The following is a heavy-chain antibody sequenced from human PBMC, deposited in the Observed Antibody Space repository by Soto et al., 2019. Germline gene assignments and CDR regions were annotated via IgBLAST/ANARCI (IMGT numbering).Heavy chain of an antibody. CDR3: ASIGPIPYCSGGSCTFFDP. J-gene: IGHJ5*02. Sequence: GGSLRLSCAASGFTFSSYSMNWVRQAPGKGLEWVSYISSSSSTIYYADSVKGRFTISRDNAKNSLYLQMNSLRAEDTAVYYCASIGPIPYCSGGSCTFFDPWGQGTLVTVSS. D-gene: IGHD2-15*01. CDR1: GFTFSSYS. V-gene: IGHV3-48*01. CDR2: ISSSSSTI.